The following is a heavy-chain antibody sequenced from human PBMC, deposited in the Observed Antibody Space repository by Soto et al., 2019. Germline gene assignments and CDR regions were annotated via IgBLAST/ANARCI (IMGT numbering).Heavy chain of an antibody. D-gene: IGHD2-15*01. Sequence: QVQLQQWGAGLLKPSETLSLTCVVYGGSLSGYYWSWIRQPPGKGLEWIGEIKDGGLTNYSPSLKSRATTSVDTPKNQLSLKLQSVTAADTAVYYCARGQEGVVATHWDQGTLVTVSS. V-gene: IGHV4-34*01. CDR1: GGSLSGYY. CDR3: ARGQEGVVATH. J-gene: IGHJ4*02. CDR2: IKDGGLT.